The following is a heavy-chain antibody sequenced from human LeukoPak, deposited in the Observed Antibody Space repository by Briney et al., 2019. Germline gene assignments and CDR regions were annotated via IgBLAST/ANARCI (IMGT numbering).Heavy chain of an antibody. CDR1: GFTVSSNY. Sequence: GWSLRLSCAASGFTVSSNYMSWVRQAPGKGLEGVSVIYSGGSTYYADSVKGRFTISRDNSKNTLYLQMNSMRAEDTAVDYCAREGSIAAAGRGDYYFDYWGQGTLVTVSS. CDR2: IYSGGST. J-gene: IGHJ4*02. D-gene: IGHD6-13*01. CDR3: AREGSIAAAGRGDYYFDY. V-gene: IGHV3-66*01.